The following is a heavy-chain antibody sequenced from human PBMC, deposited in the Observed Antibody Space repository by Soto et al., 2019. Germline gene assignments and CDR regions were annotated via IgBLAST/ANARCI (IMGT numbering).Heavy chain of an antibody. Sequence: EVQLVESGGGLVQPGGSLRLSCAASGFSFSSYWMSWVRQASGKGLEWVANIKQDGSEKYYVDSVKGRFTLSRDNAKNSLQLQMSSLRHEDTPIYFCARVAYGNGWIFDYWGQGTLVTVSS. CDR3: ARVAYGNGWIFDY. D-gene: IGHD6-19*01. CDR1: GFSFSSYW. CDR2: IKQDGSEK. J-gene: IGHJ4*01. V-gene: IGHV3-7*03.